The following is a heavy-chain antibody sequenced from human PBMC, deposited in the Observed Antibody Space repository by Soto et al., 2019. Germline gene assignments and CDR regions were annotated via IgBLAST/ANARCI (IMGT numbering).Heavy chain of an antibody. CDR1: GFTFDDYA. J-gene: IGHJ6*02. Sequence: HPGGSLRLSCEASGFTFDDYAMHWVRQAPGKGLEWVSGISWNGDTKVYADSVRGRFTISRDNSKNVVYLELIGLRREDTAIYYCAKDSGRYDFYALAVWGQGTTVTVSS. CDR3: AKDSGRYDFYALAV. V-gene: IGHV3-9*01. D-gene: IGHD3-3*01. CDR2: ISWNGDTK.